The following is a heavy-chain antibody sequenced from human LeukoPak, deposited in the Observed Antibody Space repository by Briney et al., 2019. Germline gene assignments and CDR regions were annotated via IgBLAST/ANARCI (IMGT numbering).Heavy chain of an antibody. J-gene: IGHJ4*02. D-gene: IGHD3-10*01. V-gene: IGHV3-21*01. CDR3: ARGGSGRNDY. Sequence: GGSLRLSCAASGFTFSSYRMDWVRQAPGKGLEWVSYISSSNSYIYYADSVKGRFTISRDNAKNSLYLQMNSLRAEDTAVYYCARGGSGRNDYWGQGTLVTVSS. CDR1: GFTFSSYR. CDR2: ISSSNSYI.